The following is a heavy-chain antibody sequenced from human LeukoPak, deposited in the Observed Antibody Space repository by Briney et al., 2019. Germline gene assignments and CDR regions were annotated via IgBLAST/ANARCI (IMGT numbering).Heavy chain of an antibody. J-gene: IGHJ4*02. CDR3: ARGEDYYDSSGYFPLPSFYFDY. CDR2: IYYSGST. D-gene: IGHD3-22*01. Sequence: PSETLSLTCTVSGGSISSSSYYWGWIRQPPGKGLEWIGSIYYSGSTYYNPSLKSRVTISVDTSKNQFSLKLSSVTAADTAVYYCARGEDYYDSSGYFPLPSFYFDYWGQGTLVTVSS. V-gene: IGHV4-39*07. CDR1: GGSISSSSYY.